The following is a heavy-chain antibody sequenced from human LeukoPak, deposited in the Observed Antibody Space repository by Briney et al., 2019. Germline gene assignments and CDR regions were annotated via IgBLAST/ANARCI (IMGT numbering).Heavy chain of an antibody. CDR3: AKDSEGGGDY. D-gene: IGHD1-14*01. Sequence: GGSLRLSCAASGFIFSSYAMSWVRQAPGKGLEWVSTINGGGYGTYYADSVKGRFTISRDNSKNTLYLHMNSLRAEDTAIYYCAKDSEGGGDYWGQGTLVTVSS. J-gene: IGHJ4*02. CDR1: GFIFSSYA. CDR2: INGGGYGT. V-gene: IGHV3-23*01.